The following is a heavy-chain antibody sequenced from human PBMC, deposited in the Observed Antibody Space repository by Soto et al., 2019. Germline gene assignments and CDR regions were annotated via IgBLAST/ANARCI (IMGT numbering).Heavy chain of an antibody. J-gene: IGHJ4*02. Sequence: GWSLRLSCAASGFTFSSYAMSWVRQAPGKGLEWVSAISGSGGSTYYADSVKGRFTISRDNSKNTLYLQMNSLRAEDTAVYYCAKLGYDVWSGYSDYWGQGTLVTVSS. CDR3: AKLGYDVWSGYSDY. D-gene: IGHD3-3*01. V-gene: IGHV3-23*01. CDR2: ISGSGGST. CDR1: GFTFSSYA.